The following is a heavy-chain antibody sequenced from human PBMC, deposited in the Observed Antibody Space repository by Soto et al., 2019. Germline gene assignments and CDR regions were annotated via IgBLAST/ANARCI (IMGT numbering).Heavy chain of an antibody. CDR1: GGAISGYY. CDR2: IYYSGST. J-gene: IGHJ5*02. D-gene: IGHD3-10*01. V-gene: IGHV4-59*12. Sequence: PSETLSLTCTVSGGAISGYYWSWIRQPPGKGLEWIGYIYYSGSTYYNPSLKSRVTISVDTSKDQFSLKLSSVTAADTAVYYCARVGYYGSGSYYLSPFDPWGQGTLVTVSS. CDR3: ARVGYYGSGSYYLSPFDP.